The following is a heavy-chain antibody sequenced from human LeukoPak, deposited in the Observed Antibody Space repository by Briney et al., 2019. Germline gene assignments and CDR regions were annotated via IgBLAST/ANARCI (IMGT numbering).Heavy chain of an antibody. V-gene: IGHV1-46*01. CDR2: INPSGGST. CDR1: GYTFTSYY. J-gene: IGHJ4*02. Sequence: GASVKVSCKASGYTFTSYYMHWVRQAPGQGLEWMGIINPSGGSTSYAQKFQGRVTMTRDTSTSTVYMELSSLRSEDTAVYYCARESGVAAAAGSNDYWGQGTLVTVSS. D-gene: IGHD6-13*01. CDR3: ARESGVAAAAGSNDY.